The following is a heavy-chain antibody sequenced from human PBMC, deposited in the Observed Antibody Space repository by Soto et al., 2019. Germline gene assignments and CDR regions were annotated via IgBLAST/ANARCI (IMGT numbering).Heavy chain of an antibody. J-gene: IGHJ4*02. CDR2: ISAYNGNT. V-gene: IGHV1-18*01. CDR1: GYTFTSYG. Sequence: QVQLVQSGAEVKKPGASVKDSCKASGYTFTSYGISWVRQAPGQGLEWMGWISAYNGNTNYAQKLQGRVTMTTDTSTSTAYMELRSLRSDDTAVYYCARTADYDILTGSPDYWGQGTLVTVSS. D-gene: IGHD3-9*01. CDR3: ARTADYDILTGSPDY.